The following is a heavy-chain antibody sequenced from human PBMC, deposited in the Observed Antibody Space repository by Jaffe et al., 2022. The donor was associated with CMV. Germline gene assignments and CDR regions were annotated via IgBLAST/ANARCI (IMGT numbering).Heavy chain of an antibody. J-gene: IGHJ4*02. V-gene: IGHV3-11*01. CDR3: ARDPYYYDSSGYYPRYYFDY. CDR1: GFTFSDYY. D-gene: IGHD3-22*01. Sequence: QVQLVESGGGLVKPGGSLRLSCAASGFTFSDYYMSWIRQAPGKGLEWVSYISSSGSTIYYADSVKGRFTISRDNAKNSLYLQMNSLRAEDTAVYYCARDPYYYDSSGYYPRYYFDYWGQGTLVTVSS. CDR2: ISSSGSTI.